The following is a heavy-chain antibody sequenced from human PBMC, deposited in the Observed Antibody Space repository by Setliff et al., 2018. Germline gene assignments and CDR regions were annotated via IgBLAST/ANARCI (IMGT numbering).Heavy chain of an antibody. CDR2: ISDDGNNE. J-gene: IGHJ5*02. CDR1: GFTFSLHA. Sequence: PGGSLRLSCAVSGFTFSLHAMHWVRQAPGKGLEWVAVISDDGNNEYYADSVRGRFTISRDNSNNTLYMQMSSLRAEDTAIYSCARDGKQYYYDSTGYYRNWFDPWGQGTLVTVSS. D-gene: IGHD3-22*01. V-gene: IGHV3-30*04. CDR3: ARDGKQYYYDSTGYYRNWFDP.